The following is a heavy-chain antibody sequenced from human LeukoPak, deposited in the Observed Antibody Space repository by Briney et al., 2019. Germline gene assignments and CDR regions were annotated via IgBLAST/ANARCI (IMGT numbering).Heavy chain of an antibody. Sequence: GALVKVSCKASGYTFTGYYMHWVRQAPGQGLEWMGWINPNSGGTSYAQRFQGRVTMTRDTSISTAYMELSRLTSDDTAVYYCASYYGLYVRNWLDTWGQGTLVTVSA. CDR3: ASYYGLYVRNWLDT. D-gene: IGHD4-17*01. CDR2: INPNSGGT. J-gene: IGHJ5*02. V-gene: IGHV1-2*02. CDR1: GYTFTGYY.